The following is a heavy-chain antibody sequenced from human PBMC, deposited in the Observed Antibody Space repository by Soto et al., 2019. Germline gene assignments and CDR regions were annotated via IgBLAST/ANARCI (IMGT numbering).Heavy chain of an antibody. V-gene: IGHV4-4*07. D-gene: IGHD3-3*01. CDR2: IYSSGST. Sequence: KTSETLSLTCTVAGGDINSYYWTWIRQPAGKGLEWIGRIYSSGSTKYNPSLQSRVTMSLDTSKNQFSLRLTSVTAADTAVYYCARGQRFSDWFDPWGQGTLVTVSS. CDR1: GGDINSYY. J-gene: IGHJ5*02. CDR3: ARGQRFSDWFDP.